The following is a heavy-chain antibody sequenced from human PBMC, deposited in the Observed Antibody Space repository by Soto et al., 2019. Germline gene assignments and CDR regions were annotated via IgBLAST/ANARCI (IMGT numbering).Heavy chain of an antibody. CDR1: GFTFSSYA. D-gene: IGHD3-3*01. V-gene: IGHV3-23*01. CDR2: ICGSGGST. J-gene: IGHJ4*02. CDR3: AKDRPSITWIFGY. Sequence: EVPLLESGGGLVQPGGSLRLSCAASGFTFSSYAMSWVRQAPGKGLEWVSAICGSGGSTYYADSVKGRFTISRDNSKNTLYLQMNSLRAEDTAVYYCAKDRPSITWIFGYWGQGTLVTVSS.